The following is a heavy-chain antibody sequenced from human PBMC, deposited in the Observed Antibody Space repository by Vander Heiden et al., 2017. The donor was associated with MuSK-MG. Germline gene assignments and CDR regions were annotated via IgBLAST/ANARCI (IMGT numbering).Heavy chain of an antibody. Sequence: EVQLEESGGGLVQPGGSLRLSCAASGFAFSRYWMHWVRQAPGKGLVWVSRINSDGSTTRYADSVKGRFTISRDNAKNTLYLQMNSLRDEDTAVYYCASGGTYYNWFDPWGQGTLVTVSS. V-gene: IGHV3-74*01. CDR1: GFAFSRYW. D-gene: IGHD3-10*01. CDR3: ASGGTYYNWFDP. CDR2: INSDGSTT. J-gene: IGHJ5*02.